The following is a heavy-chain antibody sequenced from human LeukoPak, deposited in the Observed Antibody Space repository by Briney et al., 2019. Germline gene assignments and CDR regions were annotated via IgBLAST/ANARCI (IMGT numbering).Heavy chain of an antibody. Sequence: GGSLRLSCAASGFTVSSNYMNWVRQAPGKGPEGVSYISGRSSTIYYADSVKGRFTISRDNAKNSLYLQMNDLRAEDTAVYYCARDLITTITFDSWGQGTLVTVSS. CDR3: ARDLITTITFDS. CDR2: ISGRSSTI. D-gene: IGHD4-11*01. J-gene: IGHJ4*02. V-gene: IGHV3-48*01. CDR1: GFTVSSNY.